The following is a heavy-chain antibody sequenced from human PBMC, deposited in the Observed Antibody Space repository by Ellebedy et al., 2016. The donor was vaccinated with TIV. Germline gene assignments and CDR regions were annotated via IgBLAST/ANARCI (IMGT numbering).Heavy chain of an antibody. V-gene: IGHV3-15*01. J-gene: IGHJ6*03. D-gene: IGHD5-12*01. CDR2: IKSKTDGGTT. CDR3: TTAGRGSSGYDFYYYYYMDV. CDR1: GFTFSNAW. Sequence: GESLKISCAASGFTFSNAWMSWVRQAPGKGLEWVGRIKSKTDGGTTDYAAPVKGRFTISRDDSKNTLYLQMNSLKTEDTAVYYCTTAGRGSSGYDFYYYYYMDVWGKGTTVTVSS.